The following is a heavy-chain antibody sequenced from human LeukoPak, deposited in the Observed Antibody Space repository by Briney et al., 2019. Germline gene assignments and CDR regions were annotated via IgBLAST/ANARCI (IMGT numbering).Heavy chain of an antibody. Sequence: SETLSLTCTVSGGSFSIYYWSWIRQPPGKGLEWIGYIYYSGSTDYNPSLKSRVTMSLDTSKNQFSLNLNSVTAADTAVYYCARAVITFGAAVARGFDCWGQGTLVTVSS. CDR1: GGSFSIYY. J-gene: IGHJ4*02. CDR2: IYYSGST. D-gene: IGHD3-16*01. V-gene: IGHV4-59*01. CDR3: ARAVITFGAAVARGFDC.